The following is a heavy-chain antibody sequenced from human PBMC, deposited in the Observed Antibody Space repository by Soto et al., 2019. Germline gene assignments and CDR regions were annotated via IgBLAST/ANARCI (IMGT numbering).Heavy chain of an antibody. D-gene: IGHD3-16*02. CDR3: AKARVVITFGGVIVPMPDY. V-gene: IGHV3-23*01. J-gene: IGHJ4*02. CDR2: ISASGGST. CDR1: GFTFSSYV. Sequence: EVQLLESGGGLVQPEGSLRLSCAASGFTFSSYVMNWVRQAPGKGLEWVSGISASGGSTFYADSVKGRFTISRDNSEKTLYLQMNSLRAEDTAVYYCAKARVVITFGGVIVPMPDYWGQGTLVTVSS.